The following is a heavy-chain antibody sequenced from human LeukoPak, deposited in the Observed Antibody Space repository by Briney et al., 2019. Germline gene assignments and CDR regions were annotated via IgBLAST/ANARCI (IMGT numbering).Heavy chain of an antibody. D-gene: IGHD6-13*01. J-gene: IGHJ4*02. Sequence: GGSLRLSCAASGFTFSSYAMSWVRQARGRGLEWVSAIIGSGSSTYYADSVKGRFTISRDNSKNTLFLQMNSLRAEGTAVYYCAKDRAQQLVLDFWGQGTLVTVSS. CDR3: AKDRAQQLVLDF. CDR1: GFTFSSYA. CDR2: IIGSGSST. V-gene: IGHV3-23*01.